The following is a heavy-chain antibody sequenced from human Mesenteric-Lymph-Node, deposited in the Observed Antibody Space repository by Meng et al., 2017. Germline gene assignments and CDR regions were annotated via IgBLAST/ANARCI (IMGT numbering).Heavy chain of an antibody. J-gene: IGHJ4*02. CDR3: ARRRGGSGRDC. Sequence: QVQLQESGPGLVKPSETLSLTCAVSGGSISSGDYYWSWIRQPPGKGLEWIGYIYYSGSTYYNPSLKSRVTISVDTSKNQFSLKLSSVTATDTAVYYCARRRGGSGRDCWGQGTLVTVSS. D-gene: IGHD3-10*01. V-gene: IGHV4-30-4*01. CDR1: GGSISSGDYY. CDR2: IYYSGST.